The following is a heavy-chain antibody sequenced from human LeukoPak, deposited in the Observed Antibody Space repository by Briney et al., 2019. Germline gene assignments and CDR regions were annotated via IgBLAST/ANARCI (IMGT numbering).Heavy chain of an antibody. J-gene: IGHJ6*02. CDR1: GFTFDDYA. D-gene: IGHD4-17*01. Sequence: GGSLRLSCAASGFTFDDYAMHWVRQAPGKGLEWVSGISWNSGSIGYADSVKGRFTTSRDNAKNSLYLQMNSLRAEDTALYYCAKDDTVTTFDSRRAEGNYGMDVWGQGTTVTVSS. CDR2: ISWNSGSI. CDR3: AKDDTVTTFDSRRAEGNYGMDV. V-gene: IGHV3-9*01.